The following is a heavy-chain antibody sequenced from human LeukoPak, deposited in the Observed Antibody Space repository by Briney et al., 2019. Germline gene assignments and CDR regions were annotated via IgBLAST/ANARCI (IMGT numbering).Heavy chain of an antibody. D-gene: IGHD4-17*01. CDR1: GFTFSDYY. J-gene: IGHJ4*02. CDR3: ARVLYGDYSPFDS. V-gene: IGHV3-11*01. CDR2: ISSSGFTI. Sequence: PGGSLRLSCAASGFTFSDYYMSWIRQSPGKGLEWVSYISSSGFTIFYADSVMGRSTISKGNARNSLYLQMNSLRAEDTAVYYCARVLYGDYSPFDSWGQGTLVTVSS.